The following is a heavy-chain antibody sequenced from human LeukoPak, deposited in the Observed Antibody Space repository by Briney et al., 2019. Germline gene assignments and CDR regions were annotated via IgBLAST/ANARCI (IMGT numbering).Heavy chain of an antibody. Sequence: GGSLRLSCAASGFTFNNYAMTWVRQAPGQWLEWMGGFDPEDGESIFAQRFQGRFSMTEDTSTDTAYMELRSLRPEDTAVYYCATADKWEPLDYWGQGTLVTVSS. CDR3: ATADKWEPLDY. CDR1: GFTFNNYA. D-gene: IGHD1-26*01. V-gene: IGHV1-24*01. J-gene: IGHJ4*02. CDR2: FDPEDGES.